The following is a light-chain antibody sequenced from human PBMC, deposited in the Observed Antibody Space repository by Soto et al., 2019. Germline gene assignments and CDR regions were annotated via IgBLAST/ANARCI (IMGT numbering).Light chain of an antibody. V-gene: IGKV3-20*01. CDR3: QQYGSFPLT. Sequence: EIVLTQSPGTLSLSPGQRVTLSCRASQSVSTSYLAWYQQRPGQAPRLLIEGASSRATGIPDRFSGSGSGTEFTLTISTLEPEDFAVYYCQQYGSFPLTFGGGTKVEIK. CDR1: QSVSTSY. CDR2: GAS. J-gene: IGKJ4*01.